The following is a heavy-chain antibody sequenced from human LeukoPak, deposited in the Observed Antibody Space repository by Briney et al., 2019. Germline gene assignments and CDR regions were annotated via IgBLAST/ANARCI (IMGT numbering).Heavy chain of an antibody. D-gene: IGHD3-10*01. J-gene: IGHJ6*04. CDR1: GGSISSSNW. CDR3: ARDEGSGSYSYYYYGMDV. Sequence: KPSGTLSLTCAVSGGSISSSNWWSWVRQPPGKGLEWIGEIYHSGSTNYNPSLKSRVTISVDKSKNQFSLKLSSVTAADTAVYYCARDEGSGSYSYYYYGMDVWGKGTTVTVSS. V-gene: IGHV4-4*02. CDR2: IYHSGST.